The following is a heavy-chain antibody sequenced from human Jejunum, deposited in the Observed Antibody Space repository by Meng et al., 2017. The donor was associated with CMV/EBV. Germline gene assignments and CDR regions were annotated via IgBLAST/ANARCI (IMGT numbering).Heavy chain of an antibody. CDR2: IVWHSGSI. CDR1: FENFA. J-gene: IGHJ6*02. V-gene: IGHV3-9*01. CDR3: AKVAMAARRGTGGLDV. Sequence: FENFAMHWVRTAPGKGLEWVAGIVWHSGSIGYADSVEGRFTISRDNAKNSLYLQMNSLTTEDTALYYCAKVAMAARRGTGGLDVWGQGTTVTVSS. D-gene: IGHD6-19*01.